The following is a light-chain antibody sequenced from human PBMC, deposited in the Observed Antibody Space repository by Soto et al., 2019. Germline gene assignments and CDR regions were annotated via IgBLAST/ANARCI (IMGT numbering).Light chain of an antibody. CDR2: AAS. V-gene: IGKV1-39*01. CDR3: QQSYSSPPA. J-gene: IGKJ4*01. CDR1: QSISSY. Sequence: DIQMTQSPSSLSASVGDRVTITCRASQSISSYLNWYQQKPRKPPKVLISAASSLQSGVPSRFSGRGSGTDFTLIITSLQPEDFATYYCQQSYSSPPAFGGGTKVEIK.